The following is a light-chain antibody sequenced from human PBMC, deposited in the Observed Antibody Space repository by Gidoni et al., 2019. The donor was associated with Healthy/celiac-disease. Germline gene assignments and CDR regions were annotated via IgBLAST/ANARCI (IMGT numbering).Light chain of an antibody. CDR1: QSVSSY. CDR2: DAS. J-gene: IGKJ1*01. Sequence: IVLTQSPATLSLSPGERANLSCRASQSVSSYLAWYQQKPGQAPRLLIYDASNRATGIPARFSGSGSVTDFTLTSSSLEPEDFAVYYCQQRSNWPPTFGQGTKVEIK. V-gene: IGKV3-11*01. CDR3: QQRSNWPPT.